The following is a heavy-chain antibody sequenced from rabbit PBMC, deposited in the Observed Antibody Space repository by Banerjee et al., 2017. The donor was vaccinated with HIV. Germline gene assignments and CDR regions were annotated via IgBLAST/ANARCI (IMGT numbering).Heavy chain of an antibody. J-gene: IGHJ4*01. D-gene: IGHD1-1*01. CDR2: INVVTGKA. CDR1: GFSFSDKAV. V-gene: IGHV1S45*01. CDR3: ARDLVGVIGWNFYL. Sequence: QEQLEESGGGLVKPEGSLTLTCKASGFSFSDKAVMCWVRQAPGKGLEWIACINVVTGKALYASWAKGRFTFSRTSSTTVTLRMTSLTAADTATYFCARDLVGVIGWNFYLWGPGTLVTVS.